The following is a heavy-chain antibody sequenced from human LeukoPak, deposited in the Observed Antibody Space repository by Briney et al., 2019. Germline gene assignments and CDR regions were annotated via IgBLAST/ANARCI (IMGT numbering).Heavy chain of an antibody. J-gene: IGHJ4*02. CDR1: GFTFSSYW. Sequence: GGPLRLSCAASGFTFSSYWMHWVRQAPGKGLVWVSRISPDGSTTGHADSVKGRFTTSRDNAKNTLFLQMNSLRAEDTAVYYCTRDFDFSSAIWGQGTLVTVSS. D-gene: IGHD3-3*01. CDR2: ISPDGSTT. V-gene: IGHV3-74*01. CDR3: TRDFDFSSAI.